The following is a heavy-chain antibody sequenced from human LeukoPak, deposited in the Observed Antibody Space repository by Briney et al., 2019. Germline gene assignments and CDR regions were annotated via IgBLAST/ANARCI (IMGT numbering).Heavy chain of an antibody. CDR2: IRSKAYGGTT. V-gene: IGHV3-49*03. CDR3: FVDIVATIEEWFDP. Sequence: GGSLRLSCTASGFTFGDYAMSWFRQAPGKGLEWVGFIRSKAYGGTTEYAASVKGRFTISRDDSKSIAYLQMNSLKTEDTAVYYCFVDIVATIEEWFDPWGQGTLVTVSS. CDR1: GFTFGDYA. D-gene: IGHD5-12*01. J-gene: IGHJ5*02.